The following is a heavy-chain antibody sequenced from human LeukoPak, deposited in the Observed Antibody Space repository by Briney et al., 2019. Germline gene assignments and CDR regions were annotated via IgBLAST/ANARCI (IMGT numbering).Heavy chain of an antibody. CDR1: GFTFSSYG. D-gene: IGHD2-2*01. CDR2: IRYDGSNK. CDR3: AKEDFYCSSTSCHYYMDV. V-gene: IGHV3-30*02. J-gene: IGHJ6*03. Sequence: GGSLRLSCAASGFTFSSYGMHWVRQAPGKGLEWVAFIRYDGSNKYYADSVKGRFTISRDNSKNTLYLQMNSLRAEDTAVYYCAKEDFYCSSTSCHYYMDVWGKGTTVTVSS.